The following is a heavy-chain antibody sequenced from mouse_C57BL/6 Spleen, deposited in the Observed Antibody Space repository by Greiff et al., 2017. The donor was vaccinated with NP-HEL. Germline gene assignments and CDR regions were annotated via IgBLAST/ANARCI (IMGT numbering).Heavy chain of an antibody. V-gene: IGHV14-4*01. CDR1: GFNIKDDY. CDR3: TTAAQALAY. D-gene: IGHD3-2*02. Sequence: EVKLVESGAELVRPGASVKLSCTASGFNIKDDYMHWVKQRPEQGLEWIGWIDPENGDTEYASKFQGKATITADTSSNTAYLQLSSLTSEDTAVYYCTTAAQALAYWGQGTLVTVSA. CDR2: IDPENGDT. J-gene: IGHJ3*01.